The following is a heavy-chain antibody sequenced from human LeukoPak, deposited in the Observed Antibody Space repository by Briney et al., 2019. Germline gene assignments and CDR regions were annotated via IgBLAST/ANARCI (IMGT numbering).Heavy chain of an antibody. V-gene: IGHV3-30*04. CDR2: ISYDGSNS. D-gene: IGHD6-19*01. J-gene: IGHJ4*02. CDR3: ARESVAGVVLLDY. CDR1: GFTFSSYA. Sequence: PGRSLRLSCAASGFTFSSYAIHSVRQAPGRGLEWVAVISYDGSNSPYADSVKGRFTISRDNSKNTLYLQMNSLRAEDTAVYYCARESVAGVVLLDYWGQGTLVTVSS.